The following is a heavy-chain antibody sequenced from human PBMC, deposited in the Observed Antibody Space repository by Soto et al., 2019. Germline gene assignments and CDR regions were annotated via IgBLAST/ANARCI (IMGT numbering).Heavy chain of an antibody. CDR3: AKDWFSSDGELYDRMAV. Sequence: EGDRRLSCGASGVTFRSYGMHWVRQAPGKGLEWVAVISYDGSNKYYADSVKGRFTISRDNSKNTLYLQMNSLRAEDTAVYYCAKDWFSSDGELYDRMAVPGQGTT. CDR1: GVTFRSYG. D-gene: IGHD1-7*01. CDR2: ISYDGSNK. J-gene: IGHJ6*02. V-gene: IGHV3-30*18.